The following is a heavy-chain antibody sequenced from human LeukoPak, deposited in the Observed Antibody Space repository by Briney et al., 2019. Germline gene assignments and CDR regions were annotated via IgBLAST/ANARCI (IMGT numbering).Heavy chain of an antibody. V-gene: IGHV3-74*01. CDR2: INNDGSST. Sequence: GGSLRLSCGASGFTFSSYWMHWVRQAPGKGLVWVSSINNDGSSTSYADSVQGRFTISRDNAKNTLYLQMNSLRAEDTALYYCARVARGDYYYYYMDVWGKGTTVTVSS. CDR1: GFTFSSYW. J-gene: IGHJ6*03. CDR3: ARVARGDYYYYYMDV. D-gene: IGHD3-10*01.